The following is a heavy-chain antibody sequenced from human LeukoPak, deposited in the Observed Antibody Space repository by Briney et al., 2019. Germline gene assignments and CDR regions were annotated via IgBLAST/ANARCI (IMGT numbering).Heavy chain of an antibody. CDR3: ARVRGLVMTVRDY. Sequence: SETLSLTCAVYGGSFSGYYWSWIRQPPGKGLEWIGEINHSGSTNYNPSLKSRVTISVDTSKNQFSLKLSSVTAADTAVYYCARVRGLVMTVRDYWGQGTLVTVSS. CDR1: GGSFSGYY. D-gene: IGHD6-19*01. V-gene: IGHV4-34*01. J-gene: IGHJ4*02. CDR2: INHSGST.